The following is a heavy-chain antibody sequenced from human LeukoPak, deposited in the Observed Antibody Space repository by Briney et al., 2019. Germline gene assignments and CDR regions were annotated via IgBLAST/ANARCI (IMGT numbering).Heavy chain of an antibody. CDR1: GFTFNSYF. CDR3: ARTSTRDGYRYFDY. D-gene: IGHD5-24*01. J-gene: IGHJ4*02. Sequence: GGSLRLSCAASGFTFNSYFMTWVRQTPGKGLEWVANIKQDGSDKFYVDSVKGRFTISRDNAKNSLYPQMNSLRAVDTAVYFCARTSTRDGYRYFDYWGPGTLVTVSS. CDR2: IKQDGSDK. V-gene: IGHV3-7*04.